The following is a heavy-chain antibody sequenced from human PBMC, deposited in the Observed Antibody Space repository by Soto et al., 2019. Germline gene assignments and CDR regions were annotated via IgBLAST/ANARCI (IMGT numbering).Heavy chain of an antibody. CDR3: AKGPGYSYGFSVPLGY. D-gene: IGHD5-18*01. CDR1: GFTFSSYA. J-gene: IGHJ4*02. V-gene: IGHV3-23*01. Sequence: EVQLLESGGGLVQPGGSLRLSCAASGFTFSSYAMSWVRQAPGKGLEWVSAISGSGGSTYYADSVKGRFTISRDNSKNTLYLQMNSLRAEDTAVYYCAKGPGYSYGFSVPLGYWGQGTLVTVSS. CDR2: ISGSGGST.